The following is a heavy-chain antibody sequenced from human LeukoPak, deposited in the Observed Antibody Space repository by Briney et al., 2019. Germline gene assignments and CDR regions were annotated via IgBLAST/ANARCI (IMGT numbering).Heavy chain of an antibody. CDR1: GYTFTGYY. CDR3: ARDWMTTVTTAY. CDR2: INPNSGGT. D-gene: IGHD4-11*01. V-gene: IGHV1-2*02. Sequence: ASVKVSCKASGYTFTGYYIHWMRQAPGQGLEWMGWINPNSGGTNYAQKFQGRVTMTRDTSISTAYMELSRLRSDDTAVYYCARDWMTTVTTAYWGQGTLVTVSS. J-gene: IGHJ4*02.